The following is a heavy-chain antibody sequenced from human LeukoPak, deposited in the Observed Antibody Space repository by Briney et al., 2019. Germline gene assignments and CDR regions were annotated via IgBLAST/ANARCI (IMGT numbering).Heavy chain of an antibody. D-gene: IGHD3-10*01. J-gene: IGHJ4*02. CDR3: AREGTMVRGVMNHFDY. V-gene: IGHV6-1*01. CDR1: GDSVSSNNAA. Sequence: SQTLSLTCAISGDSVSSNNAAWNWIRQSPSRGLEWLGRTLYRSKWYNDYAVSVKGRITISPDTSKNQFSLQLNSVTPEDTAVYYYAREGTMVRGVMNHFDYWGQGTLVTVSS. CDR2: TLYRSKWYN.